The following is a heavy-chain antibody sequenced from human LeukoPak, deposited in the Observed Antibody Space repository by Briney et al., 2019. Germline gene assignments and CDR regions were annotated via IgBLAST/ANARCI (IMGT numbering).Heavy chain of an antibody. CDR2: MNPNSGNT. V-gene: IGHV1-8*02. Sequence: GASVKVSCKASGYTFKNYDINWVRHAPGQGLEWMGWMNPNSGNTGFAQKFQDRVSMTRDTSINTAYMELTSLRSGDTAVYYCARATAGGLHGYIFDCWGQGTVVTVYS. D-gene: IGHD5-24*01. CDR3: ARATAGGLHGYIFDC. J-gene: IGHJ4*02. CDR1: GYTFKNYD.